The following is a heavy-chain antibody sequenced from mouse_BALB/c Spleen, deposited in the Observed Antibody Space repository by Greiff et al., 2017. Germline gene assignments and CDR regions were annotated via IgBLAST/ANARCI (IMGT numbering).Heavy chain of an antibody. Sequence: SGTVLARPGASVKMSCKASGYSFTSYWMHWVKQRPGQGLEWIGAIYPGNSDTSYNQKFKGKAKLTAVTSASTAYMELSSLTNEDSAVYYCTREGSSGYYFDYWGQGTTLTVSS. J-gene: IGHJ2*01. CDR1: GYSFTSYW. CDR3: TREGSSGYYFDY. D-gene: IGHD3-1*01. V-gene: IGHV1-5*01. CDR2: IYPGNSDT.